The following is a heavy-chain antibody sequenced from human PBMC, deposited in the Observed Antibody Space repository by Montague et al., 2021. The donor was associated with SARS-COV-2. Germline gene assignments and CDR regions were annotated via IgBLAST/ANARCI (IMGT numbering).Heavy chain of an antibody. CDR1: GGSISSSSYY. D-gene: IGHD4-23*01. Sequence: SETLSLTCTVSGGSISSSSYYWGWLRQPPGKGLEWIGSIYYSGSTYYNPSLKSRVTISVDTSKNQFSLKLSSVTAADMAVYYCARLVETYYYCYGMDVWGQGTTVTVSS. J-gene: IGHJ6*02. CDR2: IYYSGST. V-gene: IGHV4-39*01. CDR3: ARLVETYYYCYGMDV.